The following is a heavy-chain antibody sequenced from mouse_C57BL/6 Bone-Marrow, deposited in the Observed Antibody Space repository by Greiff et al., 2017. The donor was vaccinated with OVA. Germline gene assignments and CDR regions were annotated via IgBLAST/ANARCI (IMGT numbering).Heavy chain of an antibody. CDR2: IRNKANNHAT. V-gene: IGHV6-6*01. D-gene: IGHD3-3*01. CDR3: TRRGLGRVWFAY. J-gene: IGHJ3*01. CDR1: GFTFSDAW. Sequence: EVKLQESGGGLVQPGGSMKLSCAASGFTFSDAWMDWVRQSPEKGLEWVAEIRNKANNHATYYAESVKGRFTISRDDSKSSVYLQMNSLRAEDTGIYYCTRRGLGRVWFAYWGQGTLVTVSA.